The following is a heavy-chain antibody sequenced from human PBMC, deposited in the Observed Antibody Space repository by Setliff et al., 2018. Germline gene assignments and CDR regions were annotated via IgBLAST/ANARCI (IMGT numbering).Heavy chain of an antibody. CDR2: IDPSGDT. Sequence: SETLSLTCTVSGGSLRNNFWGWIRQSPGKGLEWIGHIDPSGDTNYSPSLKSRVTISRDTSKNQLSLELTSVTAADTAVYYCARSLSSGSYWNSRPFYSDYWGQGTLVTVSS. CDR1: GGSLRNNF. J-gene: IGHJ4*02. D-gene: IGHD3-10*01. V-gene: IGHV4-4*08. CDR3: ARSLSSGSYWNSRPFYSDY.